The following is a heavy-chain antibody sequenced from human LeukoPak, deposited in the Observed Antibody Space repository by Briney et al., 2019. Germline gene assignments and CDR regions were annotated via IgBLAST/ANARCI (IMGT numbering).Heavy chain of an antibody. CDR3: ARERDPYGDYIIDAFDI. CDR1: GFTFSSYA. D-gene: IGHD4-17*01. CDR2: VSGGGTDT. Sequence: GGSLRLSCAASGFTFSSYAMSWVRQAPGKGLEWVSAVSGGGTDTYYADSVKGRFTISRDNSKNTLYLQMSSLRAEDTAVYYCARERDPYGDYIIDAFDIWGRGTMVTVSS. J-gene: IGHJ3*02. V-gene: IGHV3-23*01.